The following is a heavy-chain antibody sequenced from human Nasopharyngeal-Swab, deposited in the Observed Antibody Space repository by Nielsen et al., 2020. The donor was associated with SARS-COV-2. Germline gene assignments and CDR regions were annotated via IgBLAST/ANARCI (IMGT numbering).Heavy chain of an antibody. CDR3: ARHSRVLDY. CDR1: GGSISSRSYY. J-gene: IGHJ4*02. Sequence: SETLSLTCTVSGGSISSRSYYWGWIRQPPGKGLEWIGSIYYSGSTYYNPSLKSRVTISVDTSKNQFSLKLSSVTAADTAVYYCARHSRVLDYWGQGTLVTVSS. V-gene: IGHV4-39*01. CDR2: IYYSGST. D-gene: IGHD2-8*01.